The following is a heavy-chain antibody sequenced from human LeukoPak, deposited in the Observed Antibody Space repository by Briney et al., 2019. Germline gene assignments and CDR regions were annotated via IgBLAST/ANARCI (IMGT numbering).Heavy chain of an antibody. CDR3: AREPVAVAGTGLYY. D-gene: IGHD6-19*01. J-gene: IGHJ4*02. CDR1: GGTFSSYA. CDR2: INPNSGGT. V-gene: IGHV1-2*02. Sequence: ASVKVSCKASGGTFSSYAISWVRQAPGQGLEWMGWINPNSGGTNYAQKFQGRVTMTRDTSISTAYMELSRLRSDDTAVYYCAREPVAVAGTGLYYWGQGTLVTVSS.